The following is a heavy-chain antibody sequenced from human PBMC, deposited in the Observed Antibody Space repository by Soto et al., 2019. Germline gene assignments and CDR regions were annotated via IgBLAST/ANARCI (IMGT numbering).Heavy chain of an antibody. CDR3: AKAGGPYYYYYGIDV. CDR2: IIPICGTA. J-gene: IGHJ6*02. V-gene: IGHV1-69*01. CDR1: GGTFSSYA. Sequence: QVQLVQSGAEVKKPGSSVKVSCKASGGTFSSYAISWVRQAPGQGLEWMGGIIPICGTANYAPKFQGRVTITADESTSTAYRELSSMRAEDTAVDYCAKAGGPYYYYYGIDVWGQGTTVTVSS.